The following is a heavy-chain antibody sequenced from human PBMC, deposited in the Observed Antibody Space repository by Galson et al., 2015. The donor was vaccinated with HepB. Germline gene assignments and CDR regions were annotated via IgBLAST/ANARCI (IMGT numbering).Heavy chain of an antibody. CDR1: GYTFTSYG. Sequence: SVKVSCKASGYTFTSYGIRWVRQAPGQGLEWMGWISAYNGNTNYAQKLQGRVTMTTDTSTSTAYMELRSLRADDTAVYYCARAWFGELFQYYYGMDVWGQGTTVTVSS. D-gene: IGHD3-10*01. J-gene: IGHJ6*02. CDR3: ARAWFGELFQYYYGMDV. CDR2: ISAYNGNT. V-gene: IGHV1-18*01.